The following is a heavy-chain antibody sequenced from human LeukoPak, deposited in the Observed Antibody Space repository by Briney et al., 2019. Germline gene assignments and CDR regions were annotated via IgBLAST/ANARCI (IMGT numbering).Heavy chain of an antibody. V-gene: IGHV3-7*01. CDR3: ARDHPPPNYDFWSGYYPFDY. J-gene: IGHJ4*02. Sequence: GGPLRLSCAASGFTFSSYWMSWVRQAPGKGLEWVANIKQDGSEKYYVDSVKGRFTISRDNAKNSLYLQMNSLRAEDTAVYYCARDHPPPNYDFWSGYYPFDYWGQGTLVTVSS. CDR2: IKQDGSEK. CDR1: GFTFSSYW. D-gene: IGHD3-3*01.